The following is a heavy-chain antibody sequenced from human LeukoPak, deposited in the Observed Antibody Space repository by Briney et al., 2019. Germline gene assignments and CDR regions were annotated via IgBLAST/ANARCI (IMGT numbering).Heavy chain of an antibody. D-gene: IGHD2-15*01. CDR1: GGTFSSYA. CDR3: ARDNGCCSGGSCYLLDY. J-gene: IGHJ4*02. V-gene: IGHV1-69*05. Sequence: ASVKVSCMASGGTFSSYAISWVRQAPGQGLEWMGGIIPILGTANYAQKFQGRVTLTTDESTSTDYMELSSPRSEDTAVYYCARDNGCCSGGSCYLLDYWGQGTLVTVSS. CDR2: IIPILGTA.